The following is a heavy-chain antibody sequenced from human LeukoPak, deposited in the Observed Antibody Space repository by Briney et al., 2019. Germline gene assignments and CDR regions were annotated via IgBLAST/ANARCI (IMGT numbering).Heavy chain of an antibody. CDR1: GRSISSGSYY. V-gene: IGHV4-61*02. J-gene: IGHJ6*03. Sequence: SETLSLTCTVSGRSISSGSYYWSWIRQPAGKGLEWIGRIYTSGSTNYNPSLKSRVTISVDTSKNQFSLKLSSVTAADTAVYYCARVSLPGDYYYYMDVWGKGTTVTISS. CDR2: IYTSGST. CDR3: ARVSLPGDYYYYMDV. D-gene: IGHD5/OR15-5a*01.